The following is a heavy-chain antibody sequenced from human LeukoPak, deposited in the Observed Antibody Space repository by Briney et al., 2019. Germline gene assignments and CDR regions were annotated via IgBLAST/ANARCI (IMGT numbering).Heavy chain of an antibody. CDR3: AACSTSCLTYYYYYGMDV. V-gene: IGHV1-58*01. D-gene: IGHD2-2*01. CDR1: GFTFTSSA. J-gene: IGHJ6*04. Sequence: SVKVSCKASGFTFTSSAVQWVRQARGQRLEWIGWIFVGSGNTNYAQKFQERVTITRDMSTSTAYMELSGLRSEDAAVYYCAACSTSCLTYYYYYGMDVWGKGTTVTVSS. CDR2: IFVGSGNT.